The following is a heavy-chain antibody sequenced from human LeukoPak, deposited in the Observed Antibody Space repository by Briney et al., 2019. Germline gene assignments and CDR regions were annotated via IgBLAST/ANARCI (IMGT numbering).Heavy chain of an antibody. CDR2: IYYSGST. CDR3: ARERVEMATIYYFDY. V-gene: IGHV4-59*01. Sequence: SETLSLTCTVSGGSISSYYWSWIRQPPGKGLEWIGYIYYSGSTNYNPSLKSRVTISLDTSKNQFSLELNSVTAADTAVYYCARERVEMATIYYFDYWGQGTLVTVSS. J-gene: IGHJ4*02. D-gene: IGHD5-24*01. CDR1: GGSISSYY.